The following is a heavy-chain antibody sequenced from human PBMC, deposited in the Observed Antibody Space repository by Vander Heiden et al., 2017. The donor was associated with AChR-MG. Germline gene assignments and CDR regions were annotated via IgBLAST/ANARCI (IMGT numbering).Heavy chain of an antibody. CDR2: INPSGGST. CDR1: GYTFTTYY. CDR3: ARGPYYYDSSGPLLDY. D-gene: IGHD3-22*01. Sequence: QVQLVQSGAEVKKPGASVKVSCKASGYTFTTYYMHWVRQAPGQGLEWMGIINPSGGSTSYAQKFQGRVTMTRDTSTSTVYMELSSLGSEDTAVYYCARGPYYYDSSGPLLDYWGQGTLVTVSS. J-gene: IGHJ4*02. V-gene: IGHV1-46*01.